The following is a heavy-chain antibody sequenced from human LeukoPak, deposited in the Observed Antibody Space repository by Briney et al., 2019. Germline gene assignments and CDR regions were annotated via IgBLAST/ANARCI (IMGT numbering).Heavy chain of an antibody. CDR2: IYHSGST. Sequence: SETLSLTCTVSGYSISSGYYWGWIRQPPGKGLEWIGSIYHSGSTYYNPSLKSRVTISVDTSKNQFSLKLSSVTAADTAAYYCASYILASIAAAGPPLAEYFQHWGQGTLVTVSS. CDR3: ASYILASIAAAGPPLAEYFQH. V-gene: IGHV4-38-2*02. D-gene: IGHD6-13*01. J-gene: IGHJ1*01. CDR1: GYSISSGYY.